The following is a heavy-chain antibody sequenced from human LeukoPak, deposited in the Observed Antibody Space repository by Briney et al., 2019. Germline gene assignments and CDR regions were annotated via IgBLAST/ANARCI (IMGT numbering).Heavy chain of an antibody. Sequence: GSSVKVSCXASGGTFSSHAISWVRQAPGQGLEWMGGIIPIFGTANYAQKFQGRVTITTDESTSTAYMELSSLRSEDTAVYYCAFSMAAFYYYYYYMDVWGKGTTVTVSS. D-gene: IGHD6-6*01. CDR2: IIPIFGTA. CDR1: GGTFSSHA. J-gene: IGHJ6*03. CDR3: AFSMAAFYYYYYYMDV. V-gene: IGHV1-69*05.